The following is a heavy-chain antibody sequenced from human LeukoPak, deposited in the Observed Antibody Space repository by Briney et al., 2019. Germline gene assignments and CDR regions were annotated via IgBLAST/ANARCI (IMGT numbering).Heavy chain of an antibody. CDR1: GYTFTGYY. V-gene: IGHV1-8*03. D-gene: IGHD3-9*01. J-gene: IGHJ5*02. CDR3: ARGGDILTGYYYSNWFDP. CDR2: MNPNSGNT. Sequence: GASVKVSCKASGYTFTGYYMHWVRQAPGQGLEWMGWMNPNSGNTGYAQKFQGRVTITRNTSISTAYMELSSLRSEDTAVYYCARGGDILTGYYYSNWFDPWGQGTLVTVSS.